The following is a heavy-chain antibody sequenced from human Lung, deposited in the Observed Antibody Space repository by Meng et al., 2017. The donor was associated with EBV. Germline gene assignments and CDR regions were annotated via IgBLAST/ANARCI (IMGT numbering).Heavy chain of an antibody. CDR2: ISSGSSYI. V-gene: IGHV3-21*01. Sequence: VQLVGSGGGLVKPGGSLGISCTASGFTFSSYSINWIRQAPGKGLESVSSISSGSSYIYYADSVKGRFTISRDNAKNSLYLQMNSLRAEDTAVYYCARITGTGWFDPWGQGTLVTVSS. D-gene: IGHD1-20*01. CDR3: ARITGTGWFDP. J-gene: IGHJ5*02. CDR1: GFTFSSYS.